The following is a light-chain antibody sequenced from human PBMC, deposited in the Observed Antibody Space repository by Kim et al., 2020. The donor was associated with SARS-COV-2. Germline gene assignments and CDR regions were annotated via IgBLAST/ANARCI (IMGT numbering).Light chain of an antibody. Sequence: QSALTQPASVSGSLGQSITISCTGTRSDIGGYDYVSWYQQHPGKAPKVIIYEVNNRPSGVSTRFSGSKSGNTASLTISGLQGDDEAYYHCSSYTSLSILEVFGGGTQLTVL. CDR3: SSYTSLSILEV. CDR2: EVN. V-gene: IGLV2-14*03. J-gene: IGLJ3*02. CDR1: RSDIGGYDY.